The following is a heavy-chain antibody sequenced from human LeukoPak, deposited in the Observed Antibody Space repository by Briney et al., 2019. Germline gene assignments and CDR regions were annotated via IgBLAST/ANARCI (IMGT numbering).Heavy chain of an antibody. D-gene: IGHD2-2*01. V-gene: IGHV1-2*06. CDR1: GYTFSGYY. CDR3: ARDFAYIVVVPAAHQVYYYYMDV. CDR2: IKPKRGST. Sequence: ASVKVSCKGSGYTFSGYYMQWLRQAPGQGIERMGRIKPKRGSTNYAQKFQGRVTMNRDRHISTDYMEMSRQRDGDTAVYYCARDFAYIVVVPAAHQVYYYYMDVGGKGTTVTVS. J-gene: IGHJ6*03.